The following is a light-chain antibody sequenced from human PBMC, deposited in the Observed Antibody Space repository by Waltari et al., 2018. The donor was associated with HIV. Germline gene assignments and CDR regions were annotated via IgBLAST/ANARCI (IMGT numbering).Light chain of an antibody. J-gene: IGLJ1*01. V-gene: IGLV2-14*03. CDR2: DVS. CDR1: SSDVGGYNY. Sequence: QSALTQPASVSGPPGQSVTISCTGTSSDVGGYNYVSWYQQHPGKAPKLMIYDVSNRPSGVSNRFSGSKSGNTASLTISGLQAEDEADYYCSSYTSSSLGVFGTGTKVTVL. CDR3: SSYTSSSLGV.